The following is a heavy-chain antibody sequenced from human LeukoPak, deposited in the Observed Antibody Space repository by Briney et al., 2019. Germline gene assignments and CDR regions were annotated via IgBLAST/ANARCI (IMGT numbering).Heavy chain of an antibody. J-gene: IGHJ4*02. V-gene: IGHV3-53*01. CDR3: ARRAGAYSHPYDY. CDR2: IYSDNT. CDR1: GFTVSSNS. Sequence: GGSLRLSCKVSGFTVSSNSMSWVRQAPGKGLEWVSFIYSDNTHYSDSVKGRLTISRDNSKNTLYLQMNSLRAEDTAVYYCARRAGAYSHPYDYWGQGTLVTVSS. D-gene: IGHD4/OR15-4a*01.